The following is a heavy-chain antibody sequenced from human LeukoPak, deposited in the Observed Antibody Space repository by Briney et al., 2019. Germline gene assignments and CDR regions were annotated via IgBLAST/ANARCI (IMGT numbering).Heavy chain of an antibody. CDR2: IYYSGST. Sequence: SETLSLTCTVSGGSISSSSYYWGRLRETPGKGWEWSGSIYYSGSTYYNPPLKSRVTISVDTSKHQFPLKLSSVTAADTAVYYCARSPTMPSWGAFDIWGQGTMVTDSS. D-gene: IGHD2-2*01. J-gene: IGHJ3*02. CDR3: ARSPTMPSWGAFDI. V-gene: IGHV4-39*01. CDR1: GGSISSSSYY.